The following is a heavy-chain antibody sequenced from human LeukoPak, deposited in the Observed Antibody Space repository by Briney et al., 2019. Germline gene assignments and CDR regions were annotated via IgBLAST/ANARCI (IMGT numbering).Heavy chain of an antibody. V-gene: IGHV1-2*06. J-gene: IGHJ5*02. CDR1: EYTFTGYY. CDR3: ARNNFDNWFDP. D-gene: IGHD5-24*01. CDR2: INPNSGGT. Sequence: ASVKVSCKASEYTFTGYYMHWVRQAPGQGLEWMGRINPNSGGTNYAQKFQGRVTMTRDTSISTAYMELSRLRSDDTAVYYCARNNFDNWFDPWGQGTLVTVSS.